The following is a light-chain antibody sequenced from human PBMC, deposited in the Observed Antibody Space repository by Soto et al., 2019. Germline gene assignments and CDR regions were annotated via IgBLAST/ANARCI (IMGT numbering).Light chain of an antibody. CDR1: QSVTSN. J-gene: IGKJ1*01. Sequence: EIVMTQSPATLSVSPGERATLSCRASQSVTSNLAWYHQKPGQAPRLLIYGASTRATGIPARFSGSGSGTEFTLTISSLQSEDFAVYYCQQYNNWPPRGTFGQGTKVEIK. CDR3: QQYNNWPPRGT. V-gene: IGKV3-15*01. CDR2: GAS.